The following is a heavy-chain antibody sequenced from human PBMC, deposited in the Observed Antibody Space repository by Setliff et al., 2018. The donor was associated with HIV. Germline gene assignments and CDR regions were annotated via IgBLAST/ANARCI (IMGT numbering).Heavy chain of an antibody. D-gene: IGHD1-26*01. Sequence: GSLRLSCAASGISFSSYWMHWVRQAPGEGLVWVSAIGGSTGSTYYADSVKGRFTISTDNSKNTLYLQMNSLRAEDTAVYYCAKPLTQWGVSPYHYAVDVWGQGTTVTVSS. CDR1: GISFSSYW. CDR3: AKPLTQWGVSPYHYAVDV. CDR2: IGGSTGST. J-gene: IGHJ6*02. V-gene: IGHV3-23*01.